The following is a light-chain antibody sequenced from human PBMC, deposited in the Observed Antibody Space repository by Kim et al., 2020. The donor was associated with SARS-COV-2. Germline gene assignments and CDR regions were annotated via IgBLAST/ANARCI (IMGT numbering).Light chain of an antibody. J-gene: IGKJ5*01. CDR2: DAS. CDR1: QSISNY. CDR3: QQRSNQIT. Sequence: EIVLTQSPATLSLSPGERATLSCRASQSISNYLAWYQQKPGQAPRLLIYDASNRDTGVPARFSGSGSGTDFTLTISSLEPADFAVYFCQQRSNQITFGQGTRLEIK. V-gene: IGKV3-11*01.